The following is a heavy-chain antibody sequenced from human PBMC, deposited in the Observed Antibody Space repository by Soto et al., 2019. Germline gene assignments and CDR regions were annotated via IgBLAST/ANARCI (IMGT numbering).Heavy chain of an antibody. CDR2: ISGSGGST. D-gene: IGHD5-12*01. J-gene: IGHJ3*02. V-gene: IGHV3-23*01. CDR1: GFTFSSYA. Sequence: PGGSLRLSCAASGFTFSSYAMSWVRQAPGKGLEWVSAISGSGGSTYYADSVKGRFTISRDNSKNTLYLRMNSLRAEDTAVFYCATCGYEKILSAFDIWGQGTMVTVSS. CDR3: ATCGYEKILSAFDI.